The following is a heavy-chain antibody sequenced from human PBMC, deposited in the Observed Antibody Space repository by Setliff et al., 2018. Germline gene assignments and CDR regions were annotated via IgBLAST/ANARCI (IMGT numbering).Heavy chain of an antibody. CDR1: GGSFSGYY. CDR2: INHSGST. J-gene: IGHJ4*02. CDR3: ARDSDYYDSSGYYRIDY. V-gene: IGHV4-34*01. D-gene: IGHD3-22*01. Sequence: KPSETLSLTCAVYGGSFSGYYWSWVRQPPGKGLEWIGEINHSGSTNYNPSLKSRVTISVDTSKNQFSLKLSSVTAADTAVYYCARDSDYYDSSGYYRIDYWGQGTLVTVSS.